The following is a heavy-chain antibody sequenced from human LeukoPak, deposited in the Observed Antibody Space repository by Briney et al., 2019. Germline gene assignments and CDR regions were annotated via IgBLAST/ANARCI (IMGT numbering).Heavy chain of an antibody. Sequence: GGSLRLSCAASGFIFSNYAMHWVRQAPGKGLEWVAFIPYDGNSEYYADSVKGRYTISRDNSKNTLYLQMNSLRTEDTALYYCAKDEGGPTVSDYWGQGTLVTVSS. J-gene: IGHJ4*02. D-gene: IGHD4-11*01. CDR2: IPYDGNSE. CDR3: AKDEGGPTVSDY. CDR1: GFIFSNYA. V-gene: IGHV3-30*02.